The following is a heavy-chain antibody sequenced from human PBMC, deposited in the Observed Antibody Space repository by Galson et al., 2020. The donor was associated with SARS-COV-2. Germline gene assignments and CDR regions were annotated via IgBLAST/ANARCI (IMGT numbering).Heavy chain of an antibody. CDR2: ISMSGITI. J-gene: IGHJ5*01. V-gene: IGHV3-48*03. Sequence: GFLRLLRSASGIKFSNQEMNWVRQAPGKGPEWLSYISMSGITIYYADSVKGRFTISRDNAENSLDLQMNSLRAEDTGIYYCATGDVWFESWGQGTLVTVSS. CDR1: GIKFSNQE. D-gene: IGHD7-27*01. CDR3: ATGDVWFES.